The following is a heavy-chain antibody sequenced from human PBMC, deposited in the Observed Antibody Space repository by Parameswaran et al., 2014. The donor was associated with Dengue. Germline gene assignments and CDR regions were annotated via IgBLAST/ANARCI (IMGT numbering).Heavy chain of an antibody. CDR3: ATSGWGKGITKFEY. J-gene: IGHJ4*01. Sequence: VRQAPGKGLEWVASIQYDGTEKYYADSVKGRSIIARDNIKMSLSLSLSSLIAEDTAEYYCATSGWGKGITKFEYWGQGILVTVSS. CDR2: IQYDGTEK. D-gene: IGHD7-27*01. V-gene: IGHV3-7*01.